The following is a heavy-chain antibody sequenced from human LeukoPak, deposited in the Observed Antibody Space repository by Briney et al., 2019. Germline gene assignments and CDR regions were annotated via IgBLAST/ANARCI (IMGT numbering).Heavy chain of an antibody. CDR3: ARALSTPPRSDY. D-gene: IGHD3-16*02. CDR1: GGPFSDYY. V-gene: IGHV4-34*01. Sequence: SETLDPTLAVHGGPFSDYYWSWIPPPPGKGLGWSGEINHSGSTNYNPSLKSRFTISVDTAKNQFSLKLSSVTAADTAVYYCARALSTPPRSDYWGQGTLVTVSA. J-gene: IGHJ4*02. CDR2: INHSGST.